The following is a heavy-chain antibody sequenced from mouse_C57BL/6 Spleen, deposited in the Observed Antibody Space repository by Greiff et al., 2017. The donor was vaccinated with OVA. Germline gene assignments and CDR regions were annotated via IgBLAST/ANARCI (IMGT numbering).Heavy chain of an antibody. V-gene: IGHV1-52*01. J-gene: IGHJ1*03. D-gene: IGHD2-5*01. CDR3: ARYYYSNQRYFDV. CDR2: IDPSDSET. Sequence: VQLQQPGAELVRPGSSVKLSCKASGYTFTSYWMHWVKQRPIQGLEWIGNIDPSDSETHYNQKFKDKATLTVDKSSSTAYMQLSSLTSEDSAVYYCARYYYSNQRYFDVWGTGTTVTVSS. CDR1: GYTFTSYW.